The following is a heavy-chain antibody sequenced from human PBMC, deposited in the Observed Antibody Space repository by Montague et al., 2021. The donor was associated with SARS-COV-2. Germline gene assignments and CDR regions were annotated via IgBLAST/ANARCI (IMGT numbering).Heavy chain of an antibody. J-gene: IGHJ4*02. D-gene: IGHD2-21*01. CDR3: ARAIQTTPLMGVSAIPRPFYYFDH. V-gene: IGHV4-34*01. CDR1: GGSFSGDGSFSGYY. CDR2: INHGGTT. Sequence: SETLSLTCAVYGGSFSGDGSFSGYYWSWIRQPPGRGLEWIGEINHGGTTNYNPSLKSRVIISVDTSRNQFSLKLRSVTAADTAVYYCARAIQTTPLMGVSAIPRPFYYFDHWGQGTLVTVSS.